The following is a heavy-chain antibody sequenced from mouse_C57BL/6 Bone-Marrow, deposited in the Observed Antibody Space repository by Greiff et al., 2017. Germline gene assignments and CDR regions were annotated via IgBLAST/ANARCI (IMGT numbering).Heavy chain of an antibody. V-gene: IGHV1-80*01. Sequence: LVESGAELVKPGASVKISCKASGYAFSSYWMNWVKQRPGKGLEWIGQIYPGDGDTNYNGKFKGKATLTADKSSSTAYMQLSSLTSEDSAVYFCAREGAYYVGDYVDYWGQGTTLTVSS. CDR3: AREGAYYVGDYVDY. J-gene: IGHJ2*01. CDR2: IYPGDGDT. D-gene: IGHD1-1*02. CDR1: GYAFSSYW.